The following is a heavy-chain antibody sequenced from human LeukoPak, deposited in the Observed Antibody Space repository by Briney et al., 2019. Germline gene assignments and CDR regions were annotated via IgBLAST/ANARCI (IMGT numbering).Heavy chain of an antibody. D-gene: IGHD7-27*01. Sequence: SETLSLTCAVYGGSFSGYYWSWIRQPPGKGLEWIGEINHSGSTNYNPSLKSRVTISVDTSKNQFSLKLSSVTAADTAVYYCARRNGEGGDAFDIWGQGTMVTVSS. V-gene: IGHV4-34*01. CDR3: ARRNGEGGDAFDI. J-gene: IGHJ3*02. CDR1: GGSFSGYY. CDR2: INHSGST.